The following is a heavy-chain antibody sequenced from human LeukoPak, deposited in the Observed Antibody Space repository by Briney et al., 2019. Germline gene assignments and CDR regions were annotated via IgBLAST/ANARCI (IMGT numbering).Heavy chain of an antibody. D-gene: IGHD3-3*01. CDR3: ARDGNFYNFHY. CDR1: GGSISPYY. J-gene: IGHJ4*02. Sequence: SETLSLTCTVSGGSISPYYWSWIRQTPGKGLEWIGYILYSGTTTNYNPSLKSRVTISVDTSKNQFSLKLSSVTAADTAIYFCARDGNFYNFHYWGQGTLVTVSS. CDR2: ILYSGTTT. V-gene: IGHV4-59*01.